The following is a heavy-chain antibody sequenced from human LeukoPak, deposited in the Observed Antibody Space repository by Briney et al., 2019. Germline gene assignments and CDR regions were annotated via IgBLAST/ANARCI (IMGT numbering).Heavy chain of an antibody. CDR2: ISSSSSIM. J-gene: IGHJ4*02. CDR3: ATLSSGWLFDY. CDR1: GLTFSSYA. Sequence: GGSLRLSCAASGLTFSSYAMHWVRQAPGKGLEWVSYISSSSSIMYSADSVKGRFTISRDNAKNSLYLQMNSLRTEDTAVYYCATLSSGWLFDYWGQGTLVTVSS. V-gene: IGHV3-48*01. D-gene: IGHD6-19*01.